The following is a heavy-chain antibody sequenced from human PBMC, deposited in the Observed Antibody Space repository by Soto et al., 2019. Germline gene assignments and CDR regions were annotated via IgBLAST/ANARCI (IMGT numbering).Heavy chain of an antibody. CDR2: ISGSGGST. D-gene: IGHD5-12*01. Sequence: EVQLLESGGGLVQPGGSLRLSCAASGFTFSSYAMSWVRQAPGKGLEWVSAISGSGGSTYYADSVKGRFTISRDNSKNTLYLQMNSLRAEVTAVYYCAKGLRPYYYYGMDVWGQGTTVTVSS. V-gene: IGHV3-23*01. CDR3: AKGLRPYYYYGMDV. J-gene: IGHJ6*02. CDR1: GFTFSSYA.